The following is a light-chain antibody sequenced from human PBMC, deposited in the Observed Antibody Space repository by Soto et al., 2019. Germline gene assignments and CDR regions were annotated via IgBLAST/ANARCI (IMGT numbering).Light chain of an antibody. CDR3: QQYGSSPYT. CDR1: QSVSSSY. V-gene: IGKV3-20*01. J-gene: IGKJ2*01. CDR2: GAS. Sequence: EIVLTQSPGTLSLSPGERATLSCRASQSVSSSYLAWYQQKPGQAPRLLIYGASSMATGIPDRFSGSGSGTDFTLNISRLEPEDFAVYYCQQYGSSPYTFGQGTKLEI.